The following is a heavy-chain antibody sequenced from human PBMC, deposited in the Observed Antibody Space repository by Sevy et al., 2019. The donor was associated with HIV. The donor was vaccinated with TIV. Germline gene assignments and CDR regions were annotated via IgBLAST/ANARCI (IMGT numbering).Heavy chain of an antibody. D-gene: IGHD3-3*01. CDR2: FDPEDGET. CDR1: GYTLTKLP. V-gene: IGHV1-24*01. J-gene: IGHJ6*04. Sequence: ASVKVSYKVSGYTLTKLPMHWVRQAPGKGLEWMGGFDPEDGETIYAQRFQGRVTMTEDTSTDTAYMELSSLRSEDTAVYYCATLDFWSENPFYGTDVWGKGTTVTVSS. CDR3: ATLDFWSENPFYGTDV.